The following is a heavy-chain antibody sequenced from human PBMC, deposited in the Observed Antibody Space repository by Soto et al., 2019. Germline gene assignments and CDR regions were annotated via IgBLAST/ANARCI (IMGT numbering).Heavy chain of an antibody. CDR2: VYYSGST. V-gene: IGHV4-59*02. J-gene: IGHJ1*01. D-gene: IGHD6-13*01. CDR3: AHSGWYEYFQH. CDR1: GVSVRSDN. Sequence: KPSETLSLTCTVSGVSVRSDNWSWIRQPPGKGLEWIAYVYYSGSTNYNPSFESRVTISKDTSRNQFSLELRSVTAADTAVYYCAHSGWYEYFQHWGQGALVTVSS.